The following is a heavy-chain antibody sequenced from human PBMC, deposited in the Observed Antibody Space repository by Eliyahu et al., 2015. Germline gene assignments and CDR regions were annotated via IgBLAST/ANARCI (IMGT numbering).Heavy chain of an antibody. J-gene: IGHJ4*02. Sequence: EVQLVESGGGLVQPGRSLRLSCTXSGFTFDVYAMXWFRQAPGKGLEWVGFIRSKTYGGTTEYAASVKGRFTISRDDSKNIAYLQMNSLKTEDTAVYYCTREEWYGADDYWGQGILVTVSS. V-gene: IGHV3-49*03. CDR3: TREEWYGADDY. CDR2: IRSKTYGGTT. D-gene: IGHD3-10*01. CDR1: GFTFDVYA.